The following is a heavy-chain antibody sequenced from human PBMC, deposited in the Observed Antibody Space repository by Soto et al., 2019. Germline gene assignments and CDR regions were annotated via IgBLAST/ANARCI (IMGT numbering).Heavy chain of an antibody. J-gene: IGHJ5*02. CDR2: IDYSGST. V-gene: IGHV4-31*03. CDR3: ARSVFP. Sequence: QVQLPESGPGLVKPSQTLSLTCTVSGGSISSGGYYWSWIRQHPGKSLEWIGYIDYSGSTYYNPSFKSRVTISVYTPKNSVSLKLSAVTVADTAVYYCARSVFPWGQGTLVTVSS. CDR1: GGSISSGGYY.